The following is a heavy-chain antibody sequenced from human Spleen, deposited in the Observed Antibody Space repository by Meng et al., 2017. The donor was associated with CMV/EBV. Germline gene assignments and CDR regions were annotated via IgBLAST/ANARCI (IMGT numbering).Heavy chain of an antibody. CDR1: GFTFSSYS. CDR3: AKDIAAAGTDYYYGMDV. CDR2: ISSSSSYI. J-gene: IGHJ6*02. V-gene: IGHV3-21*01. Sequence: GESLKISCAASGFTFSSYSMNWVRQAPGKGLEWVSSISSSSSYIYYADSVKGRFTISRDNSKNTLYLQMNSLRAEDTAVYYCAKDIAAAGTDYYYGMDVWGQGTTVTVSS. D-gene: IGHD6-13*01.